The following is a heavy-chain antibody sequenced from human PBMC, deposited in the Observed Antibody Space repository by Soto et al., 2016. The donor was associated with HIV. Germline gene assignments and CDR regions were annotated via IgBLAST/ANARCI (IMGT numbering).Heavy chain of an antibody. CDR2: ISYDGSNK. V-gene: IGHV3-30*04. CDR3: ARCEGISYFDL. Sequence: VQLVESGGGVVQPGRSLTLSCVASGFTFSSYAMHWVRQAPGKGLEWVAVISYDGSNKYSADSVKGRFTISRDNSKNTLYLQMNSLRAEDTAVYYCARCEGISYFDLVGPGHPGHCLL. CDR1: GFTFSSYA. J-gene: IGHJ2*01. D-gene: IGHD2-15*01.